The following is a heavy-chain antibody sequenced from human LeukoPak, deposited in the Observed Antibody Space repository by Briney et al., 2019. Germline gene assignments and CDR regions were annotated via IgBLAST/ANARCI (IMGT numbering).Heavy chain of an antibody. V-gene: IGHV1-46*01. CDR3: ARDTYYYDSSGYLTPFDY. CDR2: INPSGSST. J-gene: IGHJ4*02. D-gene: IGHD3-22*01. Sequence: ASVKVSCKASGYSFTSHYMHWVRQAPGQGLEWLGLINPSGSSTLYAQKFQGRVTMTRDMSTTTDYMELSRLRSDDTAVYYCARDTYYYDSSGYLTPFDYWGQGTLVTVSS. CDR1: GYSFTSHY.